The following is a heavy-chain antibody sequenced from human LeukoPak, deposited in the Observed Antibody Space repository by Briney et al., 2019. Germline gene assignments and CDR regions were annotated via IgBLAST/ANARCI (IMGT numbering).Heavy chain of an antibody. Sequence: SETLSLTCTVPDASISNYFWSWIRQPPGKGLEWIGYIYYTGMTNSNPSLKSRVTISMDTSKNQFPLNLRSVTAADTAIYYCARHGRMVIMSKFSTGIDQWGQGTLVTVSS. CDR1: DASISNYF. D-gene: IGHD2-8*01. J-gene: IGHJ4*02. V-gene: IGHV4-59*08. CDR2: IYYTGMT. CDR3: ARHGRMVIMSKFSTGIDQ.